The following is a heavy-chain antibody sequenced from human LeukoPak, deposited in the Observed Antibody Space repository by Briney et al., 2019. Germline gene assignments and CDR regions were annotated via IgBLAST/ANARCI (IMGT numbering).Heavy chain of an antibody. CDR3: ARGFSSWYLSPYYLEY. Sequence: GASVKVSCKTSGYTFTGHHLHWVRQAPGQGLEWMGWINPKSGGTNYAQKFQGRVTMTRDTSITTAYMELSRLRSDDTAVYYCARGFSSWYLSPYYLEYCGQGTPVTVSS. CDR2: INPKSGGT. D-gene: IGHD6-13*01. J-gene: IGHJ4*02. V-gene: IGHV1-2*02. CDR1: GYTFTGHH.